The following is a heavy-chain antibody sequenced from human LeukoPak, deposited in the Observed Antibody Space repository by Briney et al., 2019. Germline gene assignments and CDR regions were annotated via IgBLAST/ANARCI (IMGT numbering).Heavy chain of an antibody. CDR3: APLAATTDY. J-gene: IGHJ4*02. V-gene: IGHV3-23*01. D-gene: IGHD5-12*01. Sequence: GGSLRLSCAASGFSFNTYAMTWVRQAPRKGLEWVSSISASGGGTYYADSVKGRFTISRDTSKNTLYLQMNSLRAEDTAVYYCAPLAATTDYWGQGTLVTVSS. CDR1: GFSFNTYA. CDR2: ISASGGGT.